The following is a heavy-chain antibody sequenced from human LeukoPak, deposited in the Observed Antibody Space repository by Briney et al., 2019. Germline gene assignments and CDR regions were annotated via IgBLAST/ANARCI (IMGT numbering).Heavy chain of an antibody. CDR3: AKVPLWFGDAGDY. D-gene: IGHD3-10*01. V-gene: IGHV3-23*01. CDR2: ISASGVTT. Sequence: GGSLRLSCAASGFTFSDYYMSWIRQAPGKGLEWVSAISASGVTTYYADSVKGQFTISRDNSKNTLYLQMNSLRAEDTAVYYCAKVPLWFGDAGDYWGQGTLVTVSS. J-gene: IGHJ4*02. CDR1: GFTFSDYY.